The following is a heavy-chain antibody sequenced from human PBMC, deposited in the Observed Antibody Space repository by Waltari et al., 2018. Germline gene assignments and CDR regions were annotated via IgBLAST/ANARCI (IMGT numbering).Heavy chain of an antibody. CDR3: ARSYGGEAFDI. CDR2: ISDDGDSK. CDR1: GFLFGAYT. D-gene: IGHD2-21*01. V-gene: IGHV3-30-3*01. J-gene: IGHJ3*02. Sequence: QGQLVESGGGVVQPGKSLSLPCAASGFLFGAYTMYWVRQAPGKGLEWVSTISDDGDSKYYADSVKGRFTVSRDNSKNTLHVQMNGLRPEDSGLYYCARSYGGEAFDIWGLGTKVIVSS.